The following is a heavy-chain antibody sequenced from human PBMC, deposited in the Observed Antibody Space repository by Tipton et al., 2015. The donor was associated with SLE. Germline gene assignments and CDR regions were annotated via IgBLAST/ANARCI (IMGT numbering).Heavy chain of an antibody. J-gene: IGHJ2*01. V-gene: IGHV4-39*01. D-gene: IGHD6-19*01. Sequence: TLSLTCTVSGGSISSSSYYWGWIRQPPGKGLEWIGSIYYSGSTYYNPSLKSRVTISVDTSKNQFSLKRSSVTAADTAVYYCARRVAVAFDLWGRGTLVTVSS. CDR3: ARRVAVAFDL. CDR1: GGSISSSSYY. CDR2: IYYSGST.